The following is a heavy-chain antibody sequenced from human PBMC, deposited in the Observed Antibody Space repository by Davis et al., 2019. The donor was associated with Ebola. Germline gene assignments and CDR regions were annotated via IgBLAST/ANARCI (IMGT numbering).Heavy chain of an antibody. D-gene: IGHD3-16*01. CDR2: VYYTGST. V-gene: IGHV4-61*01. CDR1: GGSVSSDTSF. J-gene: IGHJ3*02. CDR3: VKRQGGIDAFDI. Sequence: PSETLSLTCTVSGGSVSSDTSFWSWIRQPPGKGLEWIGYVYYTGSTDYNPSLKSRVTISIDTSKNQFSLNLSSLTAADTAVYYCVKRQGGIDAFDIWGQGAMVTVSS.